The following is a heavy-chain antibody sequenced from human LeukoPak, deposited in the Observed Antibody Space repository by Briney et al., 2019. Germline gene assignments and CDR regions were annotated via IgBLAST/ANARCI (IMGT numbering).Heavy chain of an antibody. D-gene: IGHD6-13*01. CDR3: ARDFTGYSSSPGY. CDR2: INPNSGGT. CDR1: GYTFTGYY. Sequence: ASVKVSCKASGYTFTGYYMHWVRQAPGQGLEWMGRINPNSGGTNYAQKFQGRVTMTRDTSISTAYMELSRPRSDDTAVYYCARDFTGYSSSPGYWGQGTLVTVSS. V-gene: IGHV1-2*06. J-gene: IGHJ4*02.